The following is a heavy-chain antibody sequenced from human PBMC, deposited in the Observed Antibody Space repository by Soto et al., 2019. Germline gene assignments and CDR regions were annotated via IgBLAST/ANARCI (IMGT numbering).Heavy chain of an antibody. D-gene: IGHD4-17*01. Sequence: ASVKVSCKASRYTFTSYYMHWVRQAPGQGLEWMGIINPSGGSTSYAQKFQGRVTMTRDTSTSTVYMELSSLRSEDTAVYYCARAYGDYAGPLMFDYWGQGTLVTVSS. CDR1: RYTFTSYY. CDR3: ARAYGDYAGPLMFDY. CDR2: INPSGGST. J-gene: IGHJ4*02. V-gene: IGHV1-46*03.